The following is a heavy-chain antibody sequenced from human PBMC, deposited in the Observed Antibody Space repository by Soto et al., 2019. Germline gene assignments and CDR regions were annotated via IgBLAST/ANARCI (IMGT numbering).Heavy chain of an antibody. V-gene: IGHV1-18*04. Sequence: QVQLVQSGAEVKKPGASVKVSCKASGYTFTIYGISWVRQAPGQGLEWMGWISGYNGNTNYAHNRQGRVTMTTDTSTSTAYMELRSLRSDDTAVYYCARESYSSSSGLNYHYGMDVWGQGTTVTVSS. D-gene: IGHD6-6*01. J-gene: IGHJ6*02. CDR1: GYTFTIYG. CDR2: ISGYNGNT. CDR3: ARESYSSSSGLNYHYGMDV.